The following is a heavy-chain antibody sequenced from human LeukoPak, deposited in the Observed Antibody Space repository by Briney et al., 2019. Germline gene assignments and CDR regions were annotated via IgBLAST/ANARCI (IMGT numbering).Heavy chain of an antibody. D-gene: IGHD5-18*01. CDR1: GFTVSSNY. J-gene: IGHJ4*02. CDR2: LSSGGIT. Sequence: PGGSLRLSCAASGFTVSSNYMSWVRQAPGKGLEWVSVLSSGGITYYADSVKGRFTISRDNSKNTLYLQMNSLRAVDTAVYYCARGEFWDGYSYGYLGDYWGQGTLVTVSS. V-gene: IGHV3-66*01. CDR3: ARGEFWDGYSYGYLGDY.